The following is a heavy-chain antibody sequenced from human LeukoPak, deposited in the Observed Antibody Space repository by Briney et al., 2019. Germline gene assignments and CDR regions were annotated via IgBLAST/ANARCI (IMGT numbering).Heavy chain of an antibody. CDR3: ARGGYYYDSSGYYLYYFDY. D-gene: IGHD3-22*01. V-gene: IGHV1-69*13. CDR1: GGTFSSYA. CDR2: IIPIFGTA. Sequence: SVKVSCKASGGTFSSYAISWVRQAPGQGLEWMGGIIPIFGTANYAQKFQGRVTITADESTSTAYMELSSLRSEDTAVYYCARGGYYYDSSGYYLYYFDYWGQGTLVTVSS. J-gene: IGHJ4*02.